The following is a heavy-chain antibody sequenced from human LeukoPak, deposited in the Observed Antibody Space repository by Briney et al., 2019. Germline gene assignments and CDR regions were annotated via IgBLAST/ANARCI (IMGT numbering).Heavy chain of an antibody. CDR3: ARHCSRFDP. CDR1: GGSISSSIYY. D-gene: IGHD2-21*01. J-gene: IGHJ5*02. V-gene: IGHV4-39*01. Sequence: KPSETLSLTCTASGGSISSSIYYWGWIRQPPGKGLEWIGSVYYSGSPYYNPSLKSRFTISVDTSKNQFSLQLSSVIAADVRVYYWARHCSRFDPWGQRTRVTVSS. CDR2: VYYSGSP.